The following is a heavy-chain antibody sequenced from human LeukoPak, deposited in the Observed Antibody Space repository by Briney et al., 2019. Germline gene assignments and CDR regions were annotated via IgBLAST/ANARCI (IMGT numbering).Heavy chain of an antibody. CDR1: GGTFSSYA. CDR3: ARSLYYYDSSGYYPIGY. J-gene: IGHJ4*02. V-gene: IGHV1-69*13. D-gene: IGHD3-22*01. CDR2: IIPIFGTA. Sequence: GASVTVSCKASGGTFSSYAISWVRQAPGQGLEWMGGIIPIFGTANYAQKFQGRVTITADESTSTAYMELSSLRSEDTAVYYCARSLYYYDSSGYYPIGYWGQGTLVTVSS.